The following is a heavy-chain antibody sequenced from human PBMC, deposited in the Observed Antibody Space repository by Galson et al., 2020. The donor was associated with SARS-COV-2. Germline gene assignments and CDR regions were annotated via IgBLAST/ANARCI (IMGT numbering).Heavy chain of an antibody. CDR1: GFSLNNNRMG. D-gene: IGHD3-16*02. J-gene: IGHJ4*02. V-gene: IGHV2-26*01. CDR2: IFSTDKK. CDR3: ARIWYRYDKYGYQYYFDY. Sequence: KMSGPTLVKPTETLTLTCTVSGFSLNNNRMGVTWIRQPPGKALEWLAHIFSTDKKSYSTSLKNRLTLSMDTSKSQVVLSMTNVDPDDTATYVCARIWYRYDKYGYQYYFDYWGQGTLGTVSS.